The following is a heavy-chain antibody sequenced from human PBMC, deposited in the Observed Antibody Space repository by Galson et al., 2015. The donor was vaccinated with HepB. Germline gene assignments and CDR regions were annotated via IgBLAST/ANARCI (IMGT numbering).Heavy chain of an antibody. D-gene: IGHD1-26*01. Sequence: QSGAEVKKPGESLRISCTGSGYSFTSYRISWVRQMPGKGLEWMGRIDPSNSDTNSSPSFQGHVTISADKSITTAYLQWSSLKASDSAIYYCARWEDEAGLHAFDIWGPGTMVTVST. CDR3: ARWEDEAGLHAFDI. CDR2: IDPSNSDT. CDR1: GYSFTSYR. V-gene: IGHV5-10-1*01. J-gene: IGHJ3*02.